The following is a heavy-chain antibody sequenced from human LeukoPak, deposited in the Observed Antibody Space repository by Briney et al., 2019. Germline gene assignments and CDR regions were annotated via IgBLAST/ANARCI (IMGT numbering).Heavy chain of an antibody. D-gene: IGHD5-18*01. V-gene: IGHV3-21*01. J-gene: IGHJ4*02. CDR3: ARAAGYNYGYTFDY. CDR2: ITSSSSYI. CDR1: GFTFSSYS. Sequence: PGGSLRLSCAASGFTFSSYSMNWVRQAPGKGLEWVSSITSSSSYIYYADSVKGRFTISRDNAKNSLYLQMNSLRAEDTAVYYCARAAGYNYGYTFDYWGQGTLVTVSS.